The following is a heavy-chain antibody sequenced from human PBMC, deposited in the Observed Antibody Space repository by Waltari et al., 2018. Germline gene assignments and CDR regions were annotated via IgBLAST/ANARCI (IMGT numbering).Heavy chain of an antibody. CDR3: AQGGLAARPRESYYYYYMDV. J-gene: IGHJ6*03. D-gene: IGHD6-6*01. CDR1: GGTFSSYA. CDR2: IIPIFGTA. V-gene: IGHV1-69*12. Sequence: QVQLVQSGAEVKKPGSSVKVSCKASGGTFSSYAISWVRQAPGQGLGWMGGIIPIFGTANYAQKFQGRVTITADESTSTAYMELSSLRSEDTAVYYCAQGGLAARPRESYYYYYMDVWGKGTTVTISS.